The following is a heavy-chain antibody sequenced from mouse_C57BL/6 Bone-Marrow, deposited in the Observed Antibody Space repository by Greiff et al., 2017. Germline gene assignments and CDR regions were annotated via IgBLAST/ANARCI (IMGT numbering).Heavy chain of an antibody. D-gene: IGHD4-1*01. Sequence: EVHLVESGGGLVKPRGSLKLSCAASGFTFSSYAMSWVRQTPEKRLEWVATISDGGSYTYYPDNVKGRFTISRDNAKNNLYLQMSHLKSEDTAMYYCAREKRLGTYYFDYWGQGTTLTVSS. CDR3: AREKRLGTYYFDY. CDR1: GFTFSSYA. V-gene: IGHV5-4*01. CDR2: ISDGGSYT. J-gene: IGHJ2*01.